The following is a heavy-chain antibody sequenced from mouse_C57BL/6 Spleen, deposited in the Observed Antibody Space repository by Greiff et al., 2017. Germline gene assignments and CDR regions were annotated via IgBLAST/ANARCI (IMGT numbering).Heavy chain of an antibody. CDR3: ARGKGPYYYGSSPPYFDY. Sequence: QVQLQQSGAELVKPGASVKMSCKASGYTFTTYPIEWMKQNHGKSLEWIGNFHPYNDDTTYNEKFKGKATLTVEKSSSTVYLELSRLTSDDSAVYYCARGKGPYYYGSSPPYFDYWGQGTTLTVSS. J-gene: IGHJ2*01. CDR2: FHPYNDDT. V-gene: IGHV1-47*01. CDR1: GYTFTTYP. D-gene: IGHD1-1*01.